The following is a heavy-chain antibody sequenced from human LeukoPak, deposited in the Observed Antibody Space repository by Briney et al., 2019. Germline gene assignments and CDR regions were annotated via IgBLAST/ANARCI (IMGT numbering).Heavy chain of an antibody. Sequence: ASVKVSCKASGYTFTSYAMHWVRQAPGQRLEWMGWINAGNGNTKYSQKFQGRVTITRDTSASTDYMGLSSLRSEDTAVYYCARSLSGWRHEYFQHWGQGTLVTVSS. CDR2: INAGNGNT. V-gene: IGHV1-3*01. CDR1: GYTFTSYA. D-gene: IGHD6-19*01. J-gene: IGHJ1*01. CDR3: ARSLSGWRHEYFQH.